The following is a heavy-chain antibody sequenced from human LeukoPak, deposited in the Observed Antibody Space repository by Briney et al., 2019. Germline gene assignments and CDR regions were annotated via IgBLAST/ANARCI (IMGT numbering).Heavy chain of an antibody. D-gene: IGHD2-15*01. Sequence: PGGSLRLSCAASGFTFRSYGMSWVRQAPGKGLEWVSTISGSGDTTNYADSVKGRFTISRDNSKNTLYLQMNSLRAEDTAVYYCAKATLSIVDPYYYMDVWGKGTTVTISS. CDR3: AKATLSIVDPYYYMDV. CDR1: GFTFRSYG. J-gene: IGHJ6*03. CDR2: ISGSGDTT. V-gene: IGHV3-23*01.